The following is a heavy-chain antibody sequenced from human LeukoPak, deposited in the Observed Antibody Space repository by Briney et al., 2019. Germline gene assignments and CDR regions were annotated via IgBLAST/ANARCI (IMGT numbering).Heavy chain of an antibody. CDR3: VIERAGAFEN. CDR1: GFTFSGSA. CDR2: IRSKANSYAT. Sequence: GGSLRLSCAASGFTFSGSAMHWVRQASGKGLEWVGRIRSKANSYATAYAASVKGRFTISRDDSKNTAYLQMNSLKTEDTAIYYCVIERAGAFENWGQGTLVTVSS. V-gene: IGHV3-73*01. D-gene: IGHD5-24*01. J-gene: IGHJ4*02.